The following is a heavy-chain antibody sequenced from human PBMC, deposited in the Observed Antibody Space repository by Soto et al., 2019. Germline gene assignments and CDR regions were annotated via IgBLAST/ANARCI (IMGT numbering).Heavy chain of an antibody. CDR1: GFTFSSYG. Sequence: QVQLVESGGGVVQPGRSLRLSCAASGFTFSSYGMHWVRQAPGKGLAWVAVISYDGSNKYYADSVKGRFTISRDNSKNTMYLQMNSLRAEDTAVYYCATDRGGVWCGELWYYFDCAGHGFLGTVSS. CDR3: ATDRGGVWCGELWYYFDC. J-gene: IGHJ4*01. V-gene: IGHV3-30*03. D-gene: IGHD3-10*01. CDR2: ISYDGSNK.